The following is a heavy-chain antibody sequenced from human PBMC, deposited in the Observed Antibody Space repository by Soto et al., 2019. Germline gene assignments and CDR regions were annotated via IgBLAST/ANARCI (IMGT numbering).Heavy chain of an antibody. CDR3: ARAEYSSSSGTYYYYGMDV. CDR1: GGTFSSYA. CDR2: IIPIFGTA. V-gene: IGHV1-69*01. D-gene: IGHD6-6*01. J-gene: IGHJ6*02. Sequence: QVQLVQSGAEVKKPGSSVKVSCKASGGTFSSYAISWVRQAPGQGLEWMGGIIPIFGTANYAQKCQGRVTITADESTSTAYMEVSSLRSEDTAVYYCARAEYSSSSGTYYYYGMDVWGQGTTVTVSS.